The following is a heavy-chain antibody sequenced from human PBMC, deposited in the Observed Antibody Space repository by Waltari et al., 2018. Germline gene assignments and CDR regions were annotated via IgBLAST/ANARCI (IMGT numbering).Heavy chain of an antibody. J-gene: IGHJ2*01. Sequence: EVQLVQSGAEVKKPGESLKISCKGSGYSFTSYWIGWVRQMPGKGLEWMGIISPGASDTRYSPSCQGQVTISADKSISTAYLQWSSLKASDTAMYYCARHYGGNSVFWYFDLWGRGTLVTVSS. CDR3: ARHYGGNSVFWYFDL. CDR1: GYSFTSYW. CDR2: ISPGASDT. D-gene: IGHD4-17*01. V-gene: IGHV5-51*01.